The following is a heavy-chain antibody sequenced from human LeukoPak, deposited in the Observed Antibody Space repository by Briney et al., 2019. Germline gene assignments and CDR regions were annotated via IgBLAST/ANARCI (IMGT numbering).Heavy chain of an antibody. CDR1: GGTFSSYA. CDR3: ARWLVRGSRSSYFDY. CDR2: IIPIFGTA. J-gene: IGHJ4*02. V-gene: IGHV1-69*05. Sequence: SVKVSCKASGGTFSSYAISWVRQAPGQGLEWMGRIIPIFGTANYAQKFQGRVTITTDESTSTAYMELSSLRSKDTAVYYCARWLVRGSRSSYFDYWGQGTLVTVSP. D-gene: IGHD6-6*01.